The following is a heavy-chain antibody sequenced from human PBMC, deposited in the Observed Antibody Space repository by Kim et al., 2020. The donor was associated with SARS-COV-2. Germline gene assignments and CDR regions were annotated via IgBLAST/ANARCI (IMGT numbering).Heavy chain of an antibody. CDR1: GFTFSGSA. Sequence: GGSLRLSCAASGFTFSGSAMHWVRQASGKGLEWVGRIRSKANSYATAYAASVKGRFTISRDDSKNTAYLQMNSLKTEDTAVYYCTPIQSQWELHNYGMDVWGQGTTVTVSS. V-gene: IGHV3-73*01. D-gene: IGHD1-26*01. CDR2: IRSKANSYAT. CDR3: TPIQSQWELHNYGMDV. J-gene: IGHJ6*02.